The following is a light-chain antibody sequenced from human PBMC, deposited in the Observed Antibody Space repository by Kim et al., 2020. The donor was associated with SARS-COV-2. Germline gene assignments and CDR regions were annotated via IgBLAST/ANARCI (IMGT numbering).Light chain of an antibody. CDR1: QSVKSVF. CDR3: QQYGDLPLT. Sequence: SPGDRATLSCGASQSVKSVFLAWYQQRPGLAPRLLIYDTSRRAPGIPDRFSGSGSGTDFTLTINRLEPEDFARYYCQQYGDLPLTFGGGTKVDIK. CDR2: DTS. V-gene: IGKV3D-20*01. J-gene: IGKJ4*01.